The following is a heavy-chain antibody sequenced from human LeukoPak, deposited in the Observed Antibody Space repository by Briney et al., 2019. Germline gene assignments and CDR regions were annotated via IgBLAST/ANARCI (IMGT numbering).Heavy chain of an antibody. V-gene: IGHV3-53*01. Sequence: GGSLRLSCAASGFTVSSNYMSWVRQAPGKGLEWVSAIYSGGSTYYADSVKGRFTISRDNSKNTLYLQMNSLRAEDTAVYYCARDLLHSSSRNPAFDIWGQGTMVTVSS. CDR3: ARDLLHSSSRNPAFDI. J-gene: IGHJ3*02. D-gene: IGHD6-13*01. CDR1: GFTVSSNY. CDR2: IYSGGST.